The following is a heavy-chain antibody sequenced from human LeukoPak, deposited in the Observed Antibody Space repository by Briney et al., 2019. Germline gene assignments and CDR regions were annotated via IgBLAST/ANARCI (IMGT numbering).Heavy chain of an antibody. CDR2: INSDGSST. CDR3: ARGRERWLQFISDY. J-gene: IGHJ4*02. Sequence: PGGSLRLSCAASGFTFSSYWMHWVRQAPGKGLVWVSRINSDGSSTSYADSVKGRFTISRDNAKNSLYLQMNSLRAEDTAVYYCARGRERWLQFISDYWGQGTLVTVSS. CDR1: GFTFSSYW. V-gene: IGHV3-74*01. D-gene: IGHD5-24*01.